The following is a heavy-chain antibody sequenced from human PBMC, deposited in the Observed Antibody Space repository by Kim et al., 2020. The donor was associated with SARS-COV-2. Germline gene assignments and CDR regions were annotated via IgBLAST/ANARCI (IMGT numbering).Heavy chain of an antibody. D-gene: IGHD6-19*01. Sequence: SADPVKGRFTISRDNSKNAVYLQMNSLRAEDTAVYYCAKHVSGSYSFDCWGQGTLVSVSS. CDR3: AKHVSGSYSFDC. V-gene: IGHV3-23*01. J-gene: IGHJ4*02.